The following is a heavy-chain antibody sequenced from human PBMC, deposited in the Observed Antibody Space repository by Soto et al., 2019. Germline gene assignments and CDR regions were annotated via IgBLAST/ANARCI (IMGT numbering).Heavy chain of an antibody. CDR1: GFTFSSYA. CDR2: ISYDGSNK. J-gene: IGHJ4*02. CDR3: ASTIAVRFDY. Sequence: QVQLVESGGGVVQPGRSLRLSCAASGFTFSSYAMHWVRQAPGKGLEWVAVISYDGSNKYYADSVKGRFTISRDNSKNTLYLQMNSLRAEDTAGYYCASTIAVRFDYWGQGTLVTVSS. D-gene: IGHD6-19*01. V-gene: IGHV3-30-3*01.